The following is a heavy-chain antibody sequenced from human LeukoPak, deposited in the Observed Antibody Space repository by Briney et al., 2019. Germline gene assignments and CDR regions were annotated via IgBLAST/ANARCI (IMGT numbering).Heavy chain of an antibody. CDR3: ARHQGPITGTATDAFDI. V-gene: IGHV3-30-3*01. J-gene: IGHJ3*02. CDR2: ISYDGSNK. D-gene: IGHD1-7*01. CDR1: GFTFSSYA. Sequence: GRSLRLSCAASGFTFSSYAMHWVRQAPGKGLEWVAVISYDGSNKYYADSVKGRFTISRDNSKNTLYLQMNSLRAEDTAVYYCARHQGPITGTATDAFDIWGQGTMVTVSS.